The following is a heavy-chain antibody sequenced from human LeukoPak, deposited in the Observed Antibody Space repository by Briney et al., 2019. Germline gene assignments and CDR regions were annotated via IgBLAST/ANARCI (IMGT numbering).Heavy chain of an antibody. J-gene: IGHJ4*02. Sequence: GGSLRLSCVASGFTFSSYWMHWVRQAPGKGLVWVSRFNSDGSSTRYADSVKGRFTISRDNAKNTLYLQMNSLRAEDTAVYYCAKILDSSGYYYLGTFDYWGQGTLVTVSS. CDR2: FNSDGSST. V-gene: IGHV3-74*01. CDR3: AKILDSSGYYYLGTFDY. D-gene: IGHD3-22*01. CDR1: GFTFSSYW.